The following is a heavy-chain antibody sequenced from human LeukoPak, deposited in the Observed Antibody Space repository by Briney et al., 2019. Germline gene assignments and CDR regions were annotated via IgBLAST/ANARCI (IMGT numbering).Heavy chain of an antibody. J-gene: IGHJ6*03. CDR3: ANYGVLGQHYYYYYMDV. V-gene: IGHV3-23*01. CDR2: ISGSGGST. Sequence: GGSLRLSCAASGFTFSSYAMSWVRQAPGKGLEWVSAISGSGGSTYYADSVKGRFTISRDNSKNTLYLQMNSLRAEDTAVYYCANYGVLGQHYYYYYMDVWGKGTTVTVSS. D-gene: IGHD4/OR15-4a*01. CDR1: GFTFSSYA.